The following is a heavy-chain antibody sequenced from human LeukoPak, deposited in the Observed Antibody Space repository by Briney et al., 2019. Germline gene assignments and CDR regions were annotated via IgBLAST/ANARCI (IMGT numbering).Heavy chain of an antibody. CDR2: ISPSSSSI. Sequence: GGSLRLSCAASGFTFSNCNMNWVRHAPGKGLEWVSSISPSSSSIYYADSVKGRFTISRDNAKNSLYLQMNSLRAEDTAVYYCARGSEWAPGFSDHWGQGALVTVSS. J-gene: IGHJ4*02. V-gene: IGHV3-21*01. CDR1: GFTFSNCN. CDR3: ARGSEWAPGFSDH. D-gene: IGHD3-3*01.